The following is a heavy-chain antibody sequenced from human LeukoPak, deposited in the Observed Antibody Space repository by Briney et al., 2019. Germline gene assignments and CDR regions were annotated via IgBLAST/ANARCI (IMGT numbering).Heavy chain of an antibody. CDR1: GFTFTDYS. D-gene: IGHD2-15*01. V-gene: IGHV3-48*01. CDR3: AREIPGRIAADC. CDR2: LGGRGDGI. Sequence: GGSLRLSCAASGFTFTDYSMNWDRQAPGEGLEWISYLGGRGDGIPYEDSVKGRFTVSRDNAKNSLFLQMNRLRGEDTAIYFCAREIPGRIAADCWGQGTLVTVSS. J-gene: IGHJ4*02.